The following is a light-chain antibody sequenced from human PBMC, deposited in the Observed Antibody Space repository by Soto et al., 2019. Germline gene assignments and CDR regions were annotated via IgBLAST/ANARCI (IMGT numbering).Light chain of an antibody. Sequence: QSALTQPPSASGSPGQSVTISCTGTSSDVGAYNYVSWYQQHPGKAPKLMIYEVTERPSGVPARFSGSKSGNTASLTVSGLQAEDEADYYCTSYASSSTLWVFGGGTKLTVL. CDR1: SSDVGAYNY. CDR2: EVT. J-gene: IGLJ3*02. CDR3: TSYASSSTLWV. V-gene: IGLV2-8*01.